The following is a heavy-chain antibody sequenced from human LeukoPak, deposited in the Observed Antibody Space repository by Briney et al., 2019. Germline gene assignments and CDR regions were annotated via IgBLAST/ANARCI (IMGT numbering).Heavy chain of an antibody. CDR3: ARDESYYYDSSGYSDY. D-gene: IGHD3-22*01. J-gene: IGHJ4*02. CDR1: GFTFSSYS. V-gene: IGHV3-21*01. Sequence: PGGSLRLSCAASGFTFSSYSMNWVRQAPGKGLEWVSSISSSSYIYYADSVKGRFTISRDNAKNSLYLQMNSLRAEDTAVYYCARDESYYYDSSGYSDYWGQGTLVTVSS. CDR2: ISSSSYI.